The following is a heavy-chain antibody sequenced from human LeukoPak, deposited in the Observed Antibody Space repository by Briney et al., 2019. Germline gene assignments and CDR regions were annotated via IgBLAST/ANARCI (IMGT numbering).Heavy chain of an antibody. CDR1: GFSFSKYA. V-gene: IGHV3-33*06. CDR2: IWFDGRQT. J-gene: IGHJ4*02. D-gene: IGHD6-19*01. CDR3: VKDRTVAGTDARYYFDY. Sequence: ARSLRLSCAASGFSFSKYAMHWVRQAPGKGLEWVAVIWFDGRQTFYADSVKDRFTISRDNSKNTLYLQMNSLRAEDTALYYCVKDRTVAGTDARYYFDYWGQGTLVTVSS.